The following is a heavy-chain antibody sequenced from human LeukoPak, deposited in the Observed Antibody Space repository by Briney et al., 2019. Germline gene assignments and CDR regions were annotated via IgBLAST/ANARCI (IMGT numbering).Heavy chain of an antibody. V-gene: IGHV3-48*03. D-gene: IGHD7-27*01. CDR3: ARERPGEDTFDI. CDR2: ISSSGNTI. CDR1: GFTFSTYS. J-gene: IGHJ3*02. Sequence: GGSLRLSCAASGFTFSTYSMHWVRQAPRKGLGWVSFISSSGNTIYYADSVKGRFIISRDNAKNSLYLQMNSLRTEDTAVYYCARERPGEDTFDIWGQGTMVTVSS.